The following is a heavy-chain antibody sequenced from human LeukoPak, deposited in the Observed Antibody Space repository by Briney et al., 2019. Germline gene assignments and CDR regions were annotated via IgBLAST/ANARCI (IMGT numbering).Heavy chain of an antibody. J-gene: IGHJ4*02. CDR1: GVTFSSHE. Sequence: GGSLRLSCAASGVTFSSHEMNWVRQAPGKGLEWVSYISSGGNTIYYADSVKGRFTISRDNAKNSLYLQMNSLRAEDTAVNYCAREGTAMVSFDYWGQGTLVTVSS. V-gene: IGHV3-48*03. CDR2: ISSGGNTI. CDR3: AREGTAMVSFDY. D-gene: IGHD5-18*01.